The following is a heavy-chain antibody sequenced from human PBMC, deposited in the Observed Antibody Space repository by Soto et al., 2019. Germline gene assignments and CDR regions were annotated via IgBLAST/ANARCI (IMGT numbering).Heavy chain of an antibody. V-gene: IGHV1-69*02. CDR1: GGTFNSYI. J-gene: IGHJ6*02. CDR2: IIPILDIA. CDR3: ARSTHYYGSGTIDYYYYAMDV. D-gene: IGHD3-10*01. Sequence: QVQLVQSGAEVKKPGSSVKVSCKASGGTFNSYIISWVRQAPGQGLEWMGRIIPILDIAYYAQKFQGRVTIPADKSTXXVXMXXSSLRSEDTAVYYCARSTHYYGSGTIDYYYYAMDVWGQGTTVTVSS.